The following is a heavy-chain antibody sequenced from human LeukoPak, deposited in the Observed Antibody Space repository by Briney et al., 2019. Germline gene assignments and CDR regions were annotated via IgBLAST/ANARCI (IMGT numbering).Heavy chain of an antibody. J-gene: IGHJ6*03. CDR3: ARATWDPNYYYYMDV. Sequence: GGSLRLSCAASGFTFSSYGMHWVRQAPGKGLEWVAFISSDGTNKDYADSVKGRFSISRDNSKNTLYLQMNSLRAEDTAVYFCARATWDPNYYYYMDVWGKGTTVTISS. CDR2: ISSDGTNK. V-gene: IGHV3-30*03. D-gene: IGHD1-26*01. CDR1: GFTFSSYG.